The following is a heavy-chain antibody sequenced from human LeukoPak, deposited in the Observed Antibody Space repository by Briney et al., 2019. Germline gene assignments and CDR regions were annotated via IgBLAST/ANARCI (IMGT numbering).Heavy chain of an antibody. D-gene: IGHD1-7*01. CDR1: GGSISSGGYY. V-gene: IGHV4-31*03. CDR2: IYYSGST. J-gene: IGHJ4*02. Sequence: SQTLSLTCTVSGGSISSGGYYWSWIRQHPRKGLEWIGYIYYSGSTYYNPSLKTRVTISVDTSKNQFSLKLSSVTAADTAVYYCAGGNWNYVPFDYWGQGTLVTVSS. CDR3: AGGNWNYVPFDY.